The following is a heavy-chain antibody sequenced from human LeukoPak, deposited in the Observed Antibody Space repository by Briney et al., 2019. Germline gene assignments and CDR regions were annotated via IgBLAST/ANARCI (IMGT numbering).Heavy chain of an antibody. D-gene: IGHD4-17*01. Sequence: ASVKVSCKASGYTFTSYGISWVRQAPGQGLEWMGWMNPNSGNTGYAQKFQGRVTITRNTSISTAYMELSSLRSEDTAVYYCARGHGSYGDYGFDYWGQGTLVTVSS. CDR1: GYTFTSYG. CDR2: MNPNSGNT. J-gene: IGHJ4*02. V-gene: IGHV1-8*03. CDR3: ARGHGSYGDYGFDY.